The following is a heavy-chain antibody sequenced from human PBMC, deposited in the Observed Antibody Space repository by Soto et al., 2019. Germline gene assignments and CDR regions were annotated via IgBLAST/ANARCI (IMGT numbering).Heavy chain of an antibody. J-gene: IGHJ6*03. V-gene: IGHV4-59*08. Sequence: SETLSLTCTVSAGSISNFYWSWIRQPPGKGLEWIGYVYYTGSTSYNPSLKRRVTFSADSSRGQFSLRLNSVTAADTAVYYCARTVLGPDLLADSFVDYYYYMDVWGQGTTVTV. CDR2: VYYTGST. D-gene: IGHD3-9*01. CDR1: AGSISNFY. CDR3: ARTVLGPDLLADSFVDYYYYMDV.